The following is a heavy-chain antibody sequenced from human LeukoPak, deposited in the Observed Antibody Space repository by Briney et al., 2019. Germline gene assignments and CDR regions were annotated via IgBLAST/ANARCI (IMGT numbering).Heavy chain of an antibody. CDR1: GGSISSYY. D-gene: IGHD3-10*01. Sequence: PSETLSLTCTVSGGSISSYYWSWIRQPPGKGLEWIGYIYYSGSTNYNPSLKSRVTISVDTSKNQFSLTLSSVTAADTAVYYCARAYGSGSLDYWGQGTLVTVSS. V-gene: IGHV4-59*01. CDR3: ARAYGSGSLDY. J-gene: IGHJ4*02. CDR2: IYYSGST.